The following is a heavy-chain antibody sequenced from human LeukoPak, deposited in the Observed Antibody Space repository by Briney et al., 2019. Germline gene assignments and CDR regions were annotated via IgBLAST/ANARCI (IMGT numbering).Heavy chain of an antibody. Sequence: PSETLSLTCTVSGGSISSSSYYWGWIRQPPGKGLEWIGSIYYSGSTYYNPPLKSRVTISVDTSKNQFSLKLSSVTAADTAVYYCASFMVRGPFGAGYWGQGTLVTVSS. CDR1: GGSISSSSYY. V-gene: IGHV4-39*01. D-gene: IGHD3-10*01. CDR2: IYYSGST. J-gene: IGHJ4*02. CDR3: ASFMVRGPFGAGY.